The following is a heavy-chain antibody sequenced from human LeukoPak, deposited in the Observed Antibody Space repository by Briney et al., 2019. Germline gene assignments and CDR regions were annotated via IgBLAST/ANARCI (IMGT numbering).Heavy chain of an antibody. CDR2: INPDGTVT. J-gene: IGHJ4*02. D-gene: IGHD6-19*01. CDR3: VPIAVAGFFDY. CDR1: GFTFNTYW. V-gene: IGHV3-74*01. Sequence: GGSLRLSCAASGFTFNTYWMHWVRQAPGKGLVWVSPINPDGTVTTYADSVKGRFTISRDNSKDTLNLQMSSLRAEDTAVYYCVPIAVAGFFDYWGQGTLVTVSS.